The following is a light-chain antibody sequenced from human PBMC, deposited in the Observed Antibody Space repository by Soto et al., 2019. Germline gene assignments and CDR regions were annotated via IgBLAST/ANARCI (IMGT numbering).Light chain of an antibody. CDR2: KAS. CDR3: QHYNSYSEA. Sequence: IQMTQSPSSLSASVGDRVTITCRASHSISTYLNWYHQKPGKAPDLLIYKASRLESGVPSRFSGSGSETEFTLTISSLQPDDFATYYCQHYNSYSEAFGRGTKVDIK. V-gene: IGKV1-5*03. J-gene: IGKJ1*01. CDR1: HSISTY.